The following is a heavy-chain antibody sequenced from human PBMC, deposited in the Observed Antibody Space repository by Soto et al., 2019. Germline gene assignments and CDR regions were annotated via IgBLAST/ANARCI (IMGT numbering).Heavy chain of an antibody. V-gene: IGHV1-18*01. CDR2: ISTYNGNT. D-gene: IGHD2-15*01. Sequence: ASVKVSCKASGYTFTSYDISWVRQAPGQGLEWVGWISTYNGNTNYAQKLQGRVTMTTDTSTSTAYMELRSLRSDDTAVYYCARGFRVAATRWWFDPWGQGTLVTVSS. CDR3: ARGFRVAATRWWFDP. CDR1: GYTFTSYD. J-gene: IGHJ5*02.